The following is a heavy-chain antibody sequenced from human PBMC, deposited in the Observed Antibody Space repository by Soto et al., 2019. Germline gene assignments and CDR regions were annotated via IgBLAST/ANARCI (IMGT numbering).Heavy chain of an antibody. CDR3: ARSGVVMSCRDFYGIDV. CDR1: GFTFTIYA. V-gene: IGHV3-30-3*01. Sequence: PGGSLRLSCAASGFTFTIYAIHWVRQAPGKGLEWVAVMSYDGSNKYYADSVKGRFTISRDTSENTLHLQMNSLRTEDTAVYYWARSGVVMSCRDFYGIDVWGQGTTVTVSS. CDR2: MSYDGSNK. J-gene: IGHJ6*02. D-gene: IGHD2-21*01.